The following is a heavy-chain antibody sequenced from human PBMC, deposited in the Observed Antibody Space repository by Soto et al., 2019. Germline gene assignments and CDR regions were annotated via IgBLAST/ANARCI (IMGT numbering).Heavy chain of an antibody. CDR1: GFTFSSYS. V-gene: IGHV3-21*01. CDR3: ARENYYYYGMDV. Sequence: PGGSLRLSCAASGFTFSSYSLNWVRQAPGKGLEWVSSISSSSSYIYYADSVKGRFTISRDNAKNSLYLQMNSLRAEDTAVYYCARENYYYYGMDVWGQGTTVTVSS. J-gene: IGHJ6*02. CDR2: ISSSSSYI.